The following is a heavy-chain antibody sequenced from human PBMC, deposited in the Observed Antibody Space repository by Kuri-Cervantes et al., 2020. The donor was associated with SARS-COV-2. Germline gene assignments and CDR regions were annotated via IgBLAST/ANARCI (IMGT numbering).Heavy chain of an antibody. V-gene: IGHV1-18*01. D-gene: IGHD2-2*02. J-gene: IGHJ5*02. CDR3: ARIYYGGPSVVPAAIEVRGWFDP. Sequence: ASVKVSCKASGYIFTSFDISWVRQAPGQGLEWMGGIIPIFGTANYAQKLQGRVTMTTDTSTSTAYMELRSLRSDDTAVYYCARIYYGGPSVVPAAIEVRGWFDPWGQGTLVTVSS. CDR2: IIPIFGTA. CDR1: GYIFTSFD.